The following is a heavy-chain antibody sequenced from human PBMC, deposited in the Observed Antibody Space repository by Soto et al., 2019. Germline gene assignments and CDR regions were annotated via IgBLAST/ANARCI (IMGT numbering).Heavy chain of an antibody. J-gene: IGHJ5*02. CDR3: ARLIAVAGRWFHP. V-gene: IGHV4-31*03. CDR2: IYYSGST. Sequence: QVQLQESGPGLVKPSQTLSLTCTVSGGSISSGGYYWSWIRQHPGKGLEWIGYIYYSGSTYYNPSLKSRVTISVETSKNQFSLKLISVTAADTAVYYCARLIAVAGRWFHPWGQGTLVTVSS. D-gene: IGHD6-19*01. CDR1: GGSISSGGYY.